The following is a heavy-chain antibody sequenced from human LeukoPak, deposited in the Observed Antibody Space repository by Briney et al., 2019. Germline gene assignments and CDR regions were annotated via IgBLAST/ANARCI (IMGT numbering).Heavy chain of an antibody. D-gene: IGHD3-22*01. CDR3: ARIYSRDEYFHH. Sequence: PSETLSLTCTVSGGSISSYYWSWIRQPPGKGLEWIGYIYYSGSTNYNPSLKSRVTISVDTSKNQFSLKLSSVTAADTAVYYCARIYSRDEYFHHWGQGTLVTVSS. J-gene: IGHJ1*01. CDR1: GGSISSYY. CDR2: IYYSGST. V-gene: IGHV4-59*01.